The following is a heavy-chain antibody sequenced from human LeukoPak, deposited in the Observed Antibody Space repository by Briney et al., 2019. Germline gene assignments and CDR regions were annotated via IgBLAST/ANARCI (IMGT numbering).Heavy chain of an antibody. D-gene: IGHD5-24*01. J-gene: IGHJ4*02. CDR2: MHTGGST. V-gene: IGHV4-61*02. CDR1: GGSISSGSYY. CDR3: ARGRDGSAYYIDY. Sequence: PSETLSLTCSVSGGSISSGSYYWSWIRQPAGKGLEWIGRMHTGGSTNYNPSLKSRATISTDTSKNQFSLKLTSVTAADTAIYYCARGRDGSAYYIDYWGQGTPVTVSS.